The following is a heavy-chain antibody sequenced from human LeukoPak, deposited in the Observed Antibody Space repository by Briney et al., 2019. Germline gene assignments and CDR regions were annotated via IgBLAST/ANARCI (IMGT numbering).Heavy chain of an antibody. Sequence: GGSLRLSCAASGFTFSSYEMNWVRQAPGKGLEWVSYISSSGSTIYYADSVKGRFTTSRDNAKNSLYLQMNSLRAEVTAVYYCASSIVGASYYYYYMDVWGKGTTVTVSS. V-gene: IGHV3-48*03. CDR3: ASSIVGASYYYYYMDV. D-gene: IGHD1-26*01. CDR2: ISSSGSTI. J-gene: IGHJ6*03. CDR1: GFTFSSYE.